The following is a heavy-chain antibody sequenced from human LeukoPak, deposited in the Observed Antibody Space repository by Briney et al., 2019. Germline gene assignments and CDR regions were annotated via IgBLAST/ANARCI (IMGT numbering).Heavy chain of an antibody. D-gene: IGHD1-26*01. CDR3: ARGSTGGSYLPYYFDY. CDR1: GYTFTGHY. Sequence: GSSVKVSCKASGYTFTGHYIHWVRQAPGQGLEWMGWTNPNSGGTNYAQKFQGRVTMARDTSISTAYMELSSLRSDDTALYYCARGSTGGSYLPYYFDYWGQGTLVTVSS. J-gene: IGHJ4*02. V-gene: IGHV1-2*02. CDR2: TNPNSGGT.